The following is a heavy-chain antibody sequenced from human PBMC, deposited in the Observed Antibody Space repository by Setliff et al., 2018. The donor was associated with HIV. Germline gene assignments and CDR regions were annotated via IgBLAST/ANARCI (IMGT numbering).Heavy chain of an antibody. CDR1: GFTFSNAW. CDR2: IYIDGTP. D-gene: IGHD3-22*01. CDR3: ARWMVVPRDSYYNYYYMDV. V-gene: IGHV4-4*08. Sequence: LSCAASGFTFSNAWMNWIRQPPGKGLEWIGYIYIDGTPNYNPSLKSRVTISVDTSKNQFSLRLSSVTAADTAVYYCARWMVVPRDSYYNYYYMDVWGKGTTVTVSS. J-gene: IGHJ6*03.